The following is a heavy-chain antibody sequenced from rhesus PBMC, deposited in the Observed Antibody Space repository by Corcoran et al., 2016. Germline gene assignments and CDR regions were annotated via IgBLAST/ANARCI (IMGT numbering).Heavy chain of an antibody. D-gene: IGHD4-29*01. J-gene: IGHJ4*01. Sequence: QVQLQESGPGLVKPSDTLSLPCAVSGYSISSNYWNWLRQPPGTGLEWIGSIYGSGGSNYLNPSLKIRVTLSVDTSKNQFSLKLSSVTAADTAVYYCARERGYYGSNLIDYWGQGVLVTVSS. V-gene: IGHV4S14*01. CDR3: ARERGYYGSNLIDY. CDR2: IYGSGGSN. CDR1: GYSISSNY.